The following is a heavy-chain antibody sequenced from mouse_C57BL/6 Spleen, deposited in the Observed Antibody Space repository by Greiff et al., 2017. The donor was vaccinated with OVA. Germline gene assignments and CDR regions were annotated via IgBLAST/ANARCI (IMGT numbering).Heavy chain of an antibody. CDR1: GYSFTGYF. Sequence: VQLKESGPELVKPGDSVKISCKASGYSFTGYFMNWVMQSHGKSLEWIGRINPYNGDTFYNQKFKGKATLTVDKSSSTAHMELRSLTSEDSAVYYCARSRGNYQGDAMDYWGQGTSVTVSS. CDR2: INPYNGDT. V-gene: IGHV1-20*01. D-gene: IGHD2-1*01. CDR3: ARSRGNYQGDAMDY. J-gene: IGHJ4*01.